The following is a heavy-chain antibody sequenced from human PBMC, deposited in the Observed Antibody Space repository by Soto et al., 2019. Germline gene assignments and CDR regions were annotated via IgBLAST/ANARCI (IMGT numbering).Heavy chain of an antibody. J-gene: IGHJ2*01. CDR2: IYWNDAK. CDR1: GFSLSTSGVA. CDR3: ARHSSSHLGYFDL. D-gene: IGHD6-13*01. Sequence: QITLKESGPTLLKPTQPLTLTCTFSGFSLSTSGVAVGWIRQPPGKALEWLALIYWNDAKRYSPSLNSRLTITKDTSKNQGVLTMTDMDAVDTATYYCARHSSSHLGYFDLWGRGTLVTVSS. V-gene: IGHV2-5*01.